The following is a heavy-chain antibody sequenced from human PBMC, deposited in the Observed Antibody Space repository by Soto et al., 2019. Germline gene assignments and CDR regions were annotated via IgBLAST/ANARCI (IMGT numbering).Heavy chain of an antibody. CDR1: GLSFSMYA. J-gene: IGHJ6*03. CDR3: ATLWFGETPPSYMDV. V-gene: IGHV3-64*01. Sequence: GGSPRLDSAASGLSFSMYAMHWVRQAPGKGLEYVSAISSNGGSTYYANCVKGRFTISRDNSKNTLYLQMGSLRAEDMAVYYCATLWFGETPPSYMDVWGKGTTVTVSS. D-gene: IGHD3-10*01. CDR2: ISSNGGST.